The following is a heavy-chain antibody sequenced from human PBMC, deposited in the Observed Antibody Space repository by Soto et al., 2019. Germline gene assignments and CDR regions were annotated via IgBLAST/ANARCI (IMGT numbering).Heavy chain of an antibody. J-gene: IGHJ6*02. CDR2: ISYDGSNK. D-gene: IGHD2-15*01. Sequence: QVQLVESGGGVVQPGRSLRLSCAASGFTFSSYAMHWVRQAPGKGLEWVAVISYDGSNKYYADSVKGRFTISRDNSKNTLYLQMNSLRAEETAVYYCASPYCSGGSCYSYYYGMDVWGQGTTVTVSS. V-gene: IGHV3-30-3*01. CDR1: GFTFSSYA. CDR3: ASPYCSGGSCYSYYYGMDV.